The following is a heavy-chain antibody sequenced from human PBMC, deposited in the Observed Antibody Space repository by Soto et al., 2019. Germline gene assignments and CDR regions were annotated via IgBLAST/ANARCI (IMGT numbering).Heavy chain of an antibody. Sequence: GESLKISCAASGFTFSSYGMHWVRQAPGKGLEWVAVIWYDGSNKYYADSVKGRFTISRDNSKNTLYLQMNSLRAEDTAVYYCARGSVVPAASITRGGYYFDYWGQGTLVTVSS. J-gene: IGHJ4*02. CDR1: GFTFSSYG. CDR2: IWYDGSNK. CDR3: ARGSVVPAASITRGGYYFDY. V-gene: IGHV3-33*01. D-gene: IGHD2-2*01.